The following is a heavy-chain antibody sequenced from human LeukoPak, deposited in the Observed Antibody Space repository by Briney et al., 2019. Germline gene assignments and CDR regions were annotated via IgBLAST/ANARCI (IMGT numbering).Heavy chain of an antibody. CDR1: GFTFSSYE. CDR2: ISSSGSNT. CDR3: ARNYYGSD. D-gene: IGHD3-10*01. Sequence: PGGSLRLSCAASGFTFSSYEMKWVRQAPGKGLEWVSHISSSGSNTYYADSVKGRFTISRDNAKNSLYLQMNSLRAEDTAVYYCARNYYGSDWGQGTLVTVSS. V-gene: IGHV3-48*03. J-gene: IGHJ4*02.